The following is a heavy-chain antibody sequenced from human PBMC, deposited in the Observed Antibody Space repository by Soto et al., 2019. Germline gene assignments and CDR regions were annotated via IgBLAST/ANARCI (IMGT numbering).Heavy chain of an antibody. Sequence: GGSLRLTVAAAECVFVDDPIHWIRKAPGKGLEWVSGISWNSGSIGYADSVKGRFTISRDNAKNSLYLQMNSLRAEDTALYYCAKDMGGDMAAPLFDHWGQGTLVTVSS. D-gene: IGHD3-16*01. V-gene: IGHV3-9*01. CDR1: ECVFVDDP. CDR3: AKDMGGDMAAPLFDH. CDR2: ISWNSGSI. J-gene: IGHJ4*02.